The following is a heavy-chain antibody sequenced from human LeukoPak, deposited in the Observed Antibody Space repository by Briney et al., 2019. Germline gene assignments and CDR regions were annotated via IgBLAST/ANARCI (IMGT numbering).Heavy chain of an antibody. CDR2: INHSGST. D-gene: IGHD3-22*01. V-gene: IGHV4-34*01. CDR3: ARDPEYYYDSSGYGGGIFDY. J-gene: IGHJ4*02. Sequence: SETLSLTCAVYGGSFSGYYWSWIRQPPGKGLEWIGEINHSGSTYYNPSLKSRVTISVDTSKNQFSLKLSSVTAADTAVYYCARDPEYYYDSSGYGGGIFDYWGQGTLVTVSS. CDR1: GGSFSGYY.